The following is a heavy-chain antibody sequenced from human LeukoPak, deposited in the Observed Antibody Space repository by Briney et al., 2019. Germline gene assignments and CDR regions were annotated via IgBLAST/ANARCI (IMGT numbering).Heavy chain of an antibody. CDR3: AKEASGYGYYFDY. CDR1: GFTFSSFA. J-gene: IGHJ4*02. V-gene: IGHV3-23*01. CDR2: ISDSGGTT. D-gene: IGHD3-10*01. Sequence: PGGSLRLSCAVSGFTFSSFAMSWVRQAPGKVLEWVSVISDSGGTTFYADSVKGRFTISRDNSKNTLYLQMNSLRAEDTAVYYYAKEASGYGYYFDYWGQGTLVTVSS.